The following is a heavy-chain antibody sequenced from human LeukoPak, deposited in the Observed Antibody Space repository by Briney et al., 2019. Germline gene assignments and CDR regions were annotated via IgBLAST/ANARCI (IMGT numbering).Heavy chain of an antibody. V-gene: IGHV3-74*01. CDR2: TSTDGTTT. Sequence: GGSLRLSCVASGFTFNTYWIHWVRQGPGKGLLWVSLTSTDGTTTTYADSVNGRFTVSRDNAKNTLYLQMNSLRAEDAAVYYCARGLAVAYRVIDVLGQGTTGTVS. J-gene: IGHJ6*02. D-gene: IGHD6-19*01. CDR3: ARGLAVAYRVIDV. CDR1: GFTFNTYW.